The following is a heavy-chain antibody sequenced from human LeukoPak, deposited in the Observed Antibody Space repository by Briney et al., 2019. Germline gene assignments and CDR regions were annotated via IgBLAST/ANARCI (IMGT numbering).Heavy chain of an antibody. D-gene: IGHD1-1*01. Sequence: SSETLSLTCTVSGAPISSSSYYWGWIRQSPGKGLEWIGSIYYSGKTYYNPSLKSRGNISMDTSKNQFYLKVKSVTAADTAVYYCATKLEWKDAFEFWGQGTMVAVSS. CDR3: ATKLEWKDAFEF. V-gene: IGHV4-39*07. J-gene: IGHJ3*01. CDR1: GAPISSSSYY. CDR2: IYYSGKT.